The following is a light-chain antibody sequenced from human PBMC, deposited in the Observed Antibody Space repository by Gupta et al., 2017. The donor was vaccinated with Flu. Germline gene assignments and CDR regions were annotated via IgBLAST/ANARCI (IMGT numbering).Light chain of an antibody. CDR1: QSLLASNGNNY. CDR2: LGS. CDR3: MQGLQTWT. J-gene: IGKJ1*01. V-gene: IGKV2-28*01. Sequence: PVTPGEPASISCRSSQSLLASNGNNYLDWYLQKPGQSPQLLIYLGSYRASGVPDRFSGSGSGTDFTLKISRVEAEDVGVYYCMQGLQTWTFGQGTKVEVK.